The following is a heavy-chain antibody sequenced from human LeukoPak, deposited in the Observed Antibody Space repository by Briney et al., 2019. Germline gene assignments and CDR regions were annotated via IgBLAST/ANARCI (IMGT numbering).Heavy chain of an antibody. CDR3: ARDWGAAGELFDY. V-gene: IGHV3-33*01. CDR2: IWYDGSNK. D-gene: IGHD3-10*01. J-gene: IGHJ4*02. Sequence: PGGSLRLSCAASGFTFSSYGMHWVRQAPGKGLEWVAVIWYDGSNKYYADSVKGRFTISRDNSKNTLYLQMNSLRAEDTAVYYCARDWGAAGELFDYWGQGTLVTVSS. CDR1: GFTFSSYG.